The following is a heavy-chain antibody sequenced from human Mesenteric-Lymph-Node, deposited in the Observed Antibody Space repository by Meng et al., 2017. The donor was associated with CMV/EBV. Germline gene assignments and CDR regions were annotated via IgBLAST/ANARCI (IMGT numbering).Heavy chain of an antibody. D-gene: IGHD7-27*01. CDR2: TYYRSKWYN. V-gene: IGHV6-1*01. CDR1: GDSVSSNGAT. J-gene: IGHJ4*02. Sequence: SGDSVSSNGATWNWIRQSASRGLEWLGRTYYRSKWYNDYAVSVKSRMTINPDTSKNQFSLQLTSVTPEDTAVYYCARAPGAHPAFDYWGQGTLVTVSS. CDR3: ARAPGAHPAFDY.